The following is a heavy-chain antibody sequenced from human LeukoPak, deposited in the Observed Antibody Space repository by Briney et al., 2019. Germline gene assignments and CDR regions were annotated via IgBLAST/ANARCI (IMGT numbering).Heavy chain of an antibody. CDR2: ISGSGGST. CDR3: AKDPTPTPYYFDSY. Sequence: GGSLRLSCAASGFTFSSYAMSWVRQAPGKGLEWVSAISGSGGSTYYADSVKGRFTVSRDNSKNTLYLQMNSLRVEDTAMYYCAKDPTPTPYYFDSYWGQGTLVTVSS. J-gene: IGHJ4*02. D-gene: IGHD3-22*01. CDR1: GFTFSSYA. V-gene: IGHV3-23*01.